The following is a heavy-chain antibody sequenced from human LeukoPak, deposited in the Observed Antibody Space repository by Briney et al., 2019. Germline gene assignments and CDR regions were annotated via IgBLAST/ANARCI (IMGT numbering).Heavy chain of an antibody. J-gene: IGHJ4*02. CDR2: INWNGGST. CDR1: GFTFDDYG. CDR3: ARSAGGAAAGDLDY. Sequence: GSLRLSCAASGFTFDDYGMSWVRQAPGKGLEWVSGINWNGGSTSYADSVKGRFTISRDNAKNSLYLQMNSLRDEDTALYYCARSAGGAAAGDLDYWGQGTLVTVSS. D-gene: IGHD6-13*01. V-gene: IGHV3-20*04.